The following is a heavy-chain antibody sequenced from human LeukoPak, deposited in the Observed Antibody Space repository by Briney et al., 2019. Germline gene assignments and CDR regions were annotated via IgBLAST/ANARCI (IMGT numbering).Heavy chain of an antibody. CDR3: ARALNSIDAFDI. Sequence: ASVKVSCKASGYTFTSYGISWVRQAPGQGLEWMGWINPKSGVTNYAQKFQGRVTMTRGTSVTTAYMEVSRLTSDDTAVYYCARALNSIDAFDIWGQGTMVTVSS. V-gene: IGHV1-2*02. CDR1: GYTFTSYG. D-gene: IGHD3-3*02. J-gene: IGHJ3*02. CDR2: INPKSGVT.